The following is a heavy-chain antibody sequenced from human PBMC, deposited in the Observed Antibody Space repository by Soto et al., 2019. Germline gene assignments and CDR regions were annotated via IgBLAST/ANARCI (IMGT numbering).Heavy chain of an antibody. CDR2: INAGYGNT. D-gene: IGHD7-27*01. V-gene: IGHV1-3*01. J-gene: IGHJ4*02. CDR1: GYTFSSYA. CDR3: ARDTGDGTFDF. Sequence: LKVSCKASGYTFSSYAMHWVRQAPGQRLEWMGWINAGYGNTKSSQKFQDRVTISRDTSASTAYMELTSLRSEDTAVYYCARDTGDGTFDFWGQGTLVTVSS.